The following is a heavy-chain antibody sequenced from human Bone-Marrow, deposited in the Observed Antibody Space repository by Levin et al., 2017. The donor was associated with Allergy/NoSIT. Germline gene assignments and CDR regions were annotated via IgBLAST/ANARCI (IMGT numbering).Heavy chain of an antibody. J-gene: IGHJ4*02. CDR1: GASVSSDSAA. CDR3: AREIWDRIYFDY. D-gene: IGHD1-26*01. CDR2: TYYRSKSYN. V-gene: IGHV6-1*01. Sequence: SETLSLTCAISGASVSSDSAAWNWIRQSPSRGLEWLGRTYYRSKSYNDSAVSVKSRITINPDTSKNYFSLQLKSVTPEDTAVYYCAREIWDRIYFDYWGQGSLVTVSS.